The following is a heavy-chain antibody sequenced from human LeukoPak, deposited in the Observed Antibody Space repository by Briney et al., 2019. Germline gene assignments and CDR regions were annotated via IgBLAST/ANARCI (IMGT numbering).Heavy chain of an antibody. J-gene: IGHJ4*02. CDR1: GYRFTSYW. CDR3: TRRESDYSAAVDY. D-gene: IGHD4-11*01. CDR2: IYPGGSDT. V-gene: IGHV5-51*01. Sequence: GESLKIFCKGSGYRFTSYWIGWVRQMPGKGLEWMGIIYPGGSDTRYSPSFQGQVTISADKSISTAYLQWSSLKASDTAMYYCTRRESDYSAAVDYWGQGTLVTVSS.